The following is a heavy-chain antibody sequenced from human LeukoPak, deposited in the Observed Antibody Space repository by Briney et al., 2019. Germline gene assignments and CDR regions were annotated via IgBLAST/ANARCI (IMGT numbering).Heavy chain of an antibody. CDR1: GYTFTDYS. V-gene: IGHV1-2*02. CDR3: ARGGVSSSWYTSVY. D-gene: IGHD6-13*01. Sequence: ASVKVSCKASGYTFTDYSIHWVRQAPGQGLEWMGWINTNSGATNYAQKFQGRVTMTRDTSISTAYMELSRLRSDDTAVYYCARGGVSSSWYTSVYWGQGTLVTVSS. J-gene: IGHJ4*02. CDR2: INTNSGAT.